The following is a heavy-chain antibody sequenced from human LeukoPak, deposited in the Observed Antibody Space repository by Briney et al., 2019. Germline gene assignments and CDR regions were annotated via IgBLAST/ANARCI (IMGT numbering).Heavy chain of an antibody. V-gene: IGHV1-8*02. CDR1: GYTFTGYY. Sequence: ASVKVSCKASGYTFTGYYMHWVRQAPGQGLEWMGWINPNSGNTGYAQKFQGRVTMTRNTSISTAYMELSRLRSDDTAVYYCARGGISGGGGYFYYYYMDVWGKGTTVTVSS. CDR3: ARGGISGGGGYFYYYYMDV. D-gene: IGHD2-21*01. CDR2: INPNSGNT. J-gene: IGHJ6*03.